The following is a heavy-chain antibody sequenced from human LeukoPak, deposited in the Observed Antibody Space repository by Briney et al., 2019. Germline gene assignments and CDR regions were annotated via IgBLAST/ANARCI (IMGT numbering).Heavy chain of an antibody. D-gene: IGHD2-2*01. CDR1: GFTFDDYA. J-gene: IGHJ4*02. Sequence: PGGSLRLSCAASGFTFDDYAMHWVRQAPGKGLEWVSGISWNSGSIGYADSVKGRFTISRDNSKNTLYLQMNSLRAEDTAVYYCARAPLVPAALYYFDYWGQGTLVTVSS. CDR3: ARAPLVPAALYYFDY. V-gene: IGHV3-9*01. CDR2: ISWNSGSI.